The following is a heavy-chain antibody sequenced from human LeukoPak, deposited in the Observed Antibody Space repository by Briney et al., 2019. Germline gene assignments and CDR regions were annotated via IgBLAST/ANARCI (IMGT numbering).Heavy chain of an antibody. J-gene: IGHJ5*01. CDR1: GFTVSTNY. CDR3: AKPISGGLAVTADWFHP. D-gene: IGHD6-19*01. CDR2: IYRSGST. Sequence: GGSLRLSCAASGFTVSTNYVSWVRQAPGKGLEWVSVIYRSGSTYYADSVEGRFTISRDNSKNTLYLQVNTLRADDTATYYCAKPISGGLAVTADWFHPWGQGTLVVVSS. V-gene: IGHV3-53*01.